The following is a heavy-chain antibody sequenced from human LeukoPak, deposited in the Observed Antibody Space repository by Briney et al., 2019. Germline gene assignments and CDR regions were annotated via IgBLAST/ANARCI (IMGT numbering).Heavy chain of an antibody. CDR3: ARDSRCSTSCYPDAFDI. Sequence: GGSLRLSCAASGFTFTSYSMNWVRQAPGKGLEWISSISSSSSYIYYADSFKGRVTISRDNAKNSLYLQMNSLRAEDTAVYYCARDSRCSTSCYPDAFDIWGKGTMVTVSS. J-gene: IGHJ3*02. CDR1: GFTFTSYS. V-gene: IGHV3-21*01. D-gene: IGHD2-2*01. CDR2: ISSSSSYI.